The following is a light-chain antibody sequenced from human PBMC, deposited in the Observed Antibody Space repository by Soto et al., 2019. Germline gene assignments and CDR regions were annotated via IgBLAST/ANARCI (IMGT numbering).Light chain of an antibody. Sequence: DILMTQSPSTLSASVGDRVTITCRASQSINRWLVWYQQKPGKAPKVLIFDASILASGVPSRFSGSGSGTEFTLTISSLQPDDFATYYCQQYNNYLTWTFGQGTKVDIK. CDR3: QQYNNYLTWT. V-gene: IGKV1-5*01. CDR2: DAS. J-gene: IGKJ1*01. CDR1: QSINRW.